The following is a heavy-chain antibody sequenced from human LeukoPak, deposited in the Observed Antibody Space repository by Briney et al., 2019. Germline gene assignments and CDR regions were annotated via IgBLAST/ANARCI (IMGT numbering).Heavy chain of an antibody. D-gene: IGHD3-22*01. CDR3: ARDQYYSDSSGYPYDI. Sequence: GGSLRLSCEASGFSFSIYNMNWVHLAPGKGLEWVSSISGSSSHVWYADSVKGRFTSSRDNAKNSLYLQMSSLRVEDTAVYYCARDQYYSDSSGYPYDIWGQGTMVTASS. CDR1: GFSFSIYN. CDR2: ISGSSSHV. V-gene: IGHV3-21*01. J-gene: IGHJ3*02.